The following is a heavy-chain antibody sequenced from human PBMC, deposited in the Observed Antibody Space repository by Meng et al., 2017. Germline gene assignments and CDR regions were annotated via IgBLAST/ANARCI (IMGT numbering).Heavy chain of an antibody. CDR3: ASESGRGYTPDY. CDR2: FLPRLGAP. Sequence: QVQLVQSDAAVKQPWSSVKVSCKTSGGPFRYYAISWVRQAPGQGLEWLGGFLPRLGAPNYAQKFHGRVKITADESTSTHYMDLSSLRSEDTAIYYCASESGRGYTPDYWGQGTLVTVSS. V-gene: IGHV1-69*01. CDR1: GGPFRYYA. D-gene: IGHD3-10*01. J-gene: IGHJ4*02.